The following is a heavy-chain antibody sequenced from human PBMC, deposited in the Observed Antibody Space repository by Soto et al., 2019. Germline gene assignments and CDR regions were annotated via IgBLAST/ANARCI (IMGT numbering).Heavy chain of an antibody. J-gene: IGHJ4*02. V-gene: IGHV3-23*01. CDR2: ISGSGGST. CDR1: GFTFSTYA. CDR3: AKDKGTYYYDSSGPN. Sequence: GGSLRLSCAASGFTFSTYAMNWVRQAPGKGLEWVSAISGSGGSTYYADSVKGRFTISRDNSKNTLYLQMNSLRAEDTAVYYCAKDKGTYYYDSSGPNWGQGTLVTVSS. D-gene: IGHD3-22*01.